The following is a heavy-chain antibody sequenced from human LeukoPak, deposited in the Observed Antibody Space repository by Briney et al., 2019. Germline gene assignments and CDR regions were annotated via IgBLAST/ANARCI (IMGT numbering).Heavy chain of an antibody. CDR1: GGSISSGGYY. J-gene: IGHJ4*02. Sequence: SQTLSLTCTVSGGSISSGGYYWSWIRQHPGKGLEWIGYTSYSGSTYYNPSLKSRVTISVDTSKNQFSLKLSSVTAADTAVYYCAREVSGNFDYWGQGTLVTVSS. CDR3: AREVSGNFDY. CDR2: TSYSGST. V-gene: IGHV4-31*03.